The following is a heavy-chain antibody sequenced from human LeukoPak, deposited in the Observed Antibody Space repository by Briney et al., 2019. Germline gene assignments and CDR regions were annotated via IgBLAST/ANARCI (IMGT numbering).Heavy chain of an antibody. CDR3: VKGYCSSTTCRLDS. D-gene: IGHD2-2*01. V-gene: IGHV3-7*02. Sequence: GGSLRLSCAASGFTFSSYWMSWVRQAPGKGLEWVANIKPDGSEKYYVDSVKGRFTISRDNSEKTLYLQMSVRAEDQAVYYCVKGYCSSTTCRLDSWGQGTLVTVSS. J-gene: IGHJ4*02. CDR2: IKPDGSEK. CDR1: GFTFSSYW.